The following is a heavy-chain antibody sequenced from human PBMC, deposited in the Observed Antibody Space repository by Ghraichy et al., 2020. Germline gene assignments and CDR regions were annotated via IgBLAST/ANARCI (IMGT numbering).Heavy chain of an antibody. CDR2: ISGSGGRT. CDR1: GFTFTSYA. J-gene: IGHJ3*01. CDR3: ATVASVGHATLLDDAFDV. Sequence: GGSLRLSCAASGFTFTSYAMTWVRQAPGKGLEWVSTISGSGGRTFYADSVKGRFTISRDTSKNTLYLQMNSLRAEDTALYYCATVASVGHATLLDDAFDVWGQGTMVTVSS. V-gene: IGHV3-23*01. D-gene: IGHD2-15*01.